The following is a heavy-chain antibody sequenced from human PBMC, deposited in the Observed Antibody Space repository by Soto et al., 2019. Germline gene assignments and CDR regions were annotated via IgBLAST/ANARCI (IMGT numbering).Heavy chain of an antibody. V-gene: IGHV4-4*02. CDR3: AALHFWSGPWTHTRLDY. Sequence: SETLSLTCTFSGYSINSSHWWNWVRQPPGKGLEWIGQISHSGSTNYNPSLTSRVTISVDKSKNHFSLKLTSVTAADTAVYYCAALHFWSGPWTHTRLDYWGQGTLVTVSS. D-gene: IGHD3-3*02. J-gene: IGHJ4*02. CDR2: ISHSGST. CDR1: GYSINSSHW.